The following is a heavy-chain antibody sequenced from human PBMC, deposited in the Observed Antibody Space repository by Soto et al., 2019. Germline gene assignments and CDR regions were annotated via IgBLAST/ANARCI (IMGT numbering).Heavy chain of an antibody. D-gene: IGHD2-15*01. J-gene: IGHJ4*02. CDR2: ISSSCSTI. CDR3: ARDGYCSGGSCYQGY. V-gene: IGHV3-48*03. Sequence: GGSLRLSCAASGFTFSSYEMNWVRQAPGKGLEWVSYISSSCSTIYYADSVKGRFTISRDNAKNSLYLPMNSLRAEDTAVYYCARDGYCSGGSCYQGYWGQGTLVTVSS. CDR1: GFTFSSYE.